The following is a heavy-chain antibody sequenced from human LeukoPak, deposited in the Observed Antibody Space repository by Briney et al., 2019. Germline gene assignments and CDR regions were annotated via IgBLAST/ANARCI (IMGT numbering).Heavy chain of an antibody. CDR2: IDPNSGGT. D-gene: IGHD2-8*01. J-gene: IGHJ5*02. CDR1: TXTGXX. CDR3: ARVLYYPSGFDP. V-gene: IGHV1-2*02. Sequence: TXTGXXXXWXXQAPGQGLEWMGWIDPNSGGTNYAQKFQGRVTMTRDTSISTAYMELSRLRSDDTAVYYCARVLYYPSGFDPWGQGTLVTVSS.